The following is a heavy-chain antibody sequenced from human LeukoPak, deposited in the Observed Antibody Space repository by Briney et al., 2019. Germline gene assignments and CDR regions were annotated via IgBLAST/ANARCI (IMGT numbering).Heavy chain of an antibody. V-gene: IGHV3-73*01. CDR2: IRSKANSYAT. J-gene: IGHJ4*02. CDR1: GFTFSGSA. D-gene: IGHD3-22*01. Sequence: GGSLRLSCAASGFTFSGSAMHWVRLASGKGLEWVGRIRSKANSYATAYAASVKGRFTISRDDSKDTAYLQMNSLKTEDTAVYYCTRHVDSSGYDRDYWGQGTLVTVSS. CDR3: TRHVDSSGYDRDY.